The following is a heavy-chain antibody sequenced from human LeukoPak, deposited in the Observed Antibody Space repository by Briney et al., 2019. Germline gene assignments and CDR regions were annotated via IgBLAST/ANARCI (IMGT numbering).Heavy chain of an antibody. J-gene: IGHJ4*02. Sequence: GGSLRLSCAASGFTFSSYAMHWVRQAPGKGLEWVAVISYDGSNKYYADSVKGRFTISRDNSKNTLYLQMNSLRAEDTAVYYCATNYDDNQNWAFDYWGQGTLVTVSS. CDR1: GFTFSSYA. CDR3: ATNYDDNQNWAFDY. V-gene: IGHV3-30-3*01. D-gene: IGHD4-17*01. CDR2: ISYDGSNK.